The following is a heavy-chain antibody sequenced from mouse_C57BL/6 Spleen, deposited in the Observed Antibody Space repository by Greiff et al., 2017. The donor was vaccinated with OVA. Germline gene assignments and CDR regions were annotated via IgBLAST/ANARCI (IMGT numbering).Heavy chain of an antibody. CDR2: IRNKANGYTT. V-gene: IGHV7-3*01. J-gene: IGHJ1*03. Sequence: EVHLVESGGGLVQPGGSLSLSCAASGFPFTDYYMSWVRQPPGKALEWLGFIRNKANGYTTEYSASVKGRFTISRDNSQSILYRQMNALRAEDSATYYCARLLGRYWYFNVWGTGTTVTVSS. CDR1: GFPFTDYY. D-gene: IGHD4-1*01. CDR3: ARLLGRYWYFNV.